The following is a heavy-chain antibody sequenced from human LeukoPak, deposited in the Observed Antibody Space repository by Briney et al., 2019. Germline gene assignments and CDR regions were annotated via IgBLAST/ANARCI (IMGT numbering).Heavy chain of an antibody. CDR3: ARDRAYGCFDP. J-gene: IGHJ5*02. Sequence: PGGPLRLSCAASGFTFSTYDMHWVRQVTGKGLEWVAGIGTAGDTYYPGSVKGRFTISRENAKNSLYLQMNSLRAGDTAVYYCARDRAYGCFDPWGQGTLVTVSS. D-gene: IGHD4-17*01. V-gene: IGHV3-13*01. CDR1: GFTFSTYD. CDR2: IGTAGDT.